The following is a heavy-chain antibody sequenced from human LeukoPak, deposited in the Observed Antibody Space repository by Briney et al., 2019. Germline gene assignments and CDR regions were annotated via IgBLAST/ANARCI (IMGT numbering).Heavy chain of an antibody. Sequence: GGSLRLSCAASGFTFSSYGMSWVRQAPGKGLEWVSAISGSGGSTYYADSVKGRFTISRDNAKNSLYLQMNSLRAEDTAVYYCARDHPLDYDSSGYHFDYWGQGTLVTVSS. CDR2: ISGSGGST. CDR3: ARDHPLDYDSSGYHFDY. J-gene: IGHJ4*02. D-gene: IGHD3-22*01. V-gene: IGHV3-23*01. CDR1: GFTFSSYG.